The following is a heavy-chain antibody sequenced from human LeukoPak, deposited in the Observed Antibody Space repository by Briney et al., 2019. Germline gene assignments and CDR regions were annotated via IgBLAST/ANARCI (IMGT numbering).Heavy chain of an antibody. CDR1: GFTFNNYG. D-gene: IGHD2-2*01. V-gene: IGHV3-30*18. Sequence: GKSLRLSCAASGFTFNNYGMHWVRQAPGKGLEWVAVISYDGRNKHYPDSVKGRFTISRDISTDTLWLQMDSLRTEDTAVYYCAKGPLRGTAAAIDYWDQGTLVTVSS. J-gene: IGHJ4*02. CDR2: ISYDGRNK. CDR3: AKGPLRGTAAAIDY.